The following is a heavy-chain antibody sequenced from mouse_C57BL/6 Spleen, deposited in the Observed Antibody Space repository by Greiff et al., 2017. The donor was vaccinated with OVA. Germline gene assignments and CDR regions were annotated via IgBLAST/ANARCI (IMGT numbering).Heavy chain of an antibody. CDR1: GFTFTDYY. CDR2: IRNKANGYTT. D-gene: IGHD1-1*01. Sequence: EVQVVESGGGLVQPGGSLSLSCAASGFTFTDYYMSWVRQPPGKALEWMGFIRNKANGYTTEYSASVKGRFTISRDNSQSILYLQMNALRAEDSATYDCASYYYGTGYFDVWGTGTTVTVSS. J-gene: IGHJ1*03. CDR3: ASYYYGTGYFDV. V-gene: IGHV7-3*01.